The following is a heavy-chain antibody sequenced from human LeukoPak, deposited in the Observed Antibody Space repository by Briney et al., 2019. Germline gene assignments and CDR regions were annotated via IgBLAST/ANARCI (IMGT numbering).Heavy chain of an antibody. CDR3: ARGRPAARPYYYYYYGMDV. Sequence: SETLSLTCAVYGGSFSGYYWSWIRQPPGKGLEWIGEINHSGSTNYNPSLKSRVTISVDTSKNQFSLKLSSVAAADTAVYYCARGRPAARPYYYYYYGMDVWGQGTTVTVSS. CDR1: GGSFSGYY. J-gene: IGHJ6*02. D-gene: IGHD6-6*01. CDR2: INHSGST. V-gene: IGHV4-34*01.